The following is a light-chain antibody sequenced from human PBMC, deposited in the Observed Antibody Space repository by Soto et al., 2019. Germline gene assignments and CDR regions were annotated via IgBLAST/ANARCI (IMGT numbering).Light chain of an antibody. V-gene: IGKV3-20*01. CDR3: HQFGRGPLAFT. CDR1: QSVSTRY. CDR2: GAS. Sequence: ESMLTQSPGTLSLSPGERATLSCRASQSVSTRYLAWYQQKPGQAPRLLIYGASIRAAGIPDRFSGSGSGTVFTLTISRLEPEDVAVYYCHQFGRGPLAFTFGQGTKLEI. J-gene: IGKJ2*01.